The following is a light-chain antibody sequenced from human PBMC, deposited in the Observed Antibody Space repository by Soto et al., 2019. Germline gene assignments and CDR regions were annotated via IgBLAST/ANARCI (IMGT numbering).Light chain of an antibody. J-gene: IGLJ1*01. Sequence: QSVLTQPASVSGSPGQSITTSCTGTSSDFGGYTYVSWYQQHPGKAPKLMIFDATSRPSGVSNRFSGSKSDNTASLTIAGLQAEDEADYYCSSYTSTSTYVFGTGTKVTVL. V-gene: IGLV2-14*03. CDR3: SSYTSTSTYV. CDR2: DAT. CDR1: SSDFGGYTY.